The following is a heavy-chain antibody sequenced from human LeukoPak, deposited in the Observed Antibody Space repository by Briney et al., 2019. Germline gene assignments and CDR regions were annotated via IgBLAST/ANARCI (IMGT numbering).Heavy chain of an antibody. CDR2: IKQDGSEK. Sequence: AGGSLRLSCAASGFTFSNYAMSWVRQAPGKGLEWVANIKQDGSEKNYVDSVKGRFTISRDNAKNSQYLQINSLRVEDTAVYYCARSGSDFDCWGQGTLVSVSS. V-gene: IGHV3-7*01. CDR3: ARSGSDFDC. CDR1: GFTFSNYA. D-gene: IGHD1-26*01. J-gene: IGHJ4*02.